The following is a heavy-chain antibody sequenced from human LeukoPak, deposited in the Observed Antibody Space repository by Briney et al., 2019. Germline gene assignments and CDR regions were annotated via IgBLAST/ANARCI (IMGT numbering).Heavy chain of an antibody. J-gene: IGHJ4*02. Sequence: GASVKVSCKASGYTFTGYYMHWVRQAPGQGLEWMGWINPNSGGTNYAQKFQGRVTMTRDTSISTAYMELSRLRSDDTAVYYCAGDKSLRSLYSYPDYWGQGTLVTVSS. D-gene: IGHD5-18*01. V-gene: IGHV1-2*02. CDR1: GYTFTGYY. CDR2: INPNSGGT. CDR3: AGDKSLRSLYSYPDY.